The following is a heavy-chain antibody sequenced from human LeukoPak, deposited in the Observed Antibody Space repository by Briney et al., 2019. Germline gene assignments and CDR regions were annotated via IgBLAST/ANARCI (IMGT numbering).Heavy chain of an antibody. Sequence: PSETLSLTCAVYGGSFSGYYWSWIRQPPGKGLEWIGEINHSGSTNYNPSLKSRVTISVDTSKNQFSLKLSSVTAADTAVYYCARDRRWTNDWVFDYWGQGTLVTVSS. V-gene: IGHV4-34*01. CDR3: ARDRRWTNDWVFDY. CDR1: GGSFSGYY. J-gene: IGHJ4*02. CDR2: INHSGST. D-gene: IGHD1/OR15-1a*01.